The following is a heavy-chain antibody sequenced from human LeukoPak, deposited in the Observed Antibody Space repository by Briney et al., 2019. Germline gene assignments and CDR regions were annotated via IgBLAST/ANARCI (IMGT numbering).Heavy chain of an antibody. CDR2: IGIAGDT. CDR1: GFTFSSYD. D-gene: IGHD3-10*01. Sequence: PGGSLRLSCAASGFTFSSYDMHWVRQATGKGLEWVSAIGIAGDTYYPGSVKGRFTISRENAKNSLYLQMNSLRAGDTAVYYCARASSEGEYLFDYWGQGTLVTVSS. J-gene: IGHJ4*02. V-gene: IGHV3-13*01. CDR3: ARASSEGEYLFDY.